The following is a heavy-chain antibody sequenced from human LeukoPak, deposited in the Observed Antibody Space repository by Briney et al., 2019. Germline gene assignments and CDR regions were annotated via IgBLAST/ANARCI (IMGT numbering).Heavy chain of an antibody. CDR2: TYPGDSET. D-gene: IGHD3-10*01. CDR3: ARAMYGSNIYYVFDF. J-gene: IGHJ4*02. Sequence: PGESLKISCKGSGYSFTTYRIGWVRQMPGKGLEWMGITYPGDSETTYGPSFQGLVTISADKSINTAYLQWSSLEASDTAIYYCARAMYGSNIYYVFDFWGQGTLVTVSS. V-gene: IGHV5-51*01. CDR1: GYSFTTYR.